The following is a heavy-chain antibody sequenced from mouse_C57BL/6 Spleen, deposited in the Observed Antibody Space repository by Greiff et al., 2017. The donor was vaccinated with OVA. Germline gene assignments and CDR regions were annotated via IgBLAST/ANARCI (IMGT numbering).Heavy chain of an antibody. V-gene: IGHV14-1*01. CDR3: TTYGSSYWYFDV. CDR2: IDPEDGDP. D-gene: IGHD1-1*01. CDR1: GFNIKDYY. Sequence: VQLQQSGAELVRPGASVTLSCTASGFNIKDYYMHWVKQRPEQGLEWIGRIDPEDGDPEYAPKFQGKATMTADTSSNTAYLQLSSLTSEDTAVYYCTTYGSSYWYFDVWGTGTTVTVSS. J-gene: IGHJ1*03.